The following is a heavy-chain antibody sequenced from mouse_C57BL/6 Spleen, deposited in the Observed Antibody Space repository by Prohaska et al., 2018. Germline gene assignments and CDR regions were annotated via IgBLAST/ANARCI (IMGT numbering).Heavy chain of an antibody. D-gene: IGHD1-1*01. CDR3: TRSNYYGCRPSYCDV. Sequence: QVQLQQSGAELVRPGASVTLSCKASGYTFTDYEMHWVKQTPVHGLEWIGAIDPETGGTAYNQKFKGKAILTADKSSSTAYMELRSLTSEDCAVYYCTRSNYYGCRPSYCDVWGTGTTVTVSS. J-gene: IGHJ1*03. V-gene: IGHV1-15*01. CDR2: IDPETGGT. CDR1: GYTFTDYE.